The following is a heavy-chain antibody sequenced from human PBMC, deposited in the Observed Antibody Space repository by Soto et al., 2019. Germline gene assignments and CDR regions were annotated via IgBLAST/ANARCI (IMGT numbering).Heavy chain of an antibody. Sequence: EVQLVESGGGLVQPGGSLRLSCAASGFNFSIYWMHWVRQAPGKGLVWVSRINSDGSATYYADSVKGRFTISRDNAKNTLDLQMHSLRAEDTAVYYCVRGGAYGDYRLDYWGQGTPVTVSS. CDR2: INSDGSAT. V-gene: IGHV3-74*01. CDR3: VRGGAYGDYRLDY. J-gene: IGHJ4*02. D-gene: IGHD4-17*01. CDR1: GFNFSIYW.